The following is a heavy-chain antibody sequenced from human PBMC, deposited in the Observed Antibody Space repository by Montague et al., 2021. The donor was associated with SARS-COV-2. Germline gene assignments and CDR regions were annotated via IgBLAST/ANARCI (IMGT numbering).Heavy chain of an antibody. CDR2: TYYRSKWYH. D-gene: IGHD2-15*01. CDR1: GDSVSSNTAT. CDR3: SRTTTRMLYSENAFDI. Sequence: CAISGDSVSSNTATWNWIRQSPSRGLEWLGRTYYRSKWYHDYAISLKSRITINPGTSKNQFSLQLSSVAPEDTAVFYCSRTTTRMLYSENAFDIWGQGTMVTVSS. J-gene: IGHJ3*02. V-gene: IGHV6-1*01.